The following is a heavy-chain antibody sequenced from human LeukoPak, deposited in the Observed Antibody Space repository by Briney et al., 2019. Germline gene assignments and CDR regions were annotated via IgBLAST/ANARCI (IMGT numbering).Heavy chain of an antibody. J-gene: IGHJ4*02. CDR1: GFTFRSYG. CDR3: AKRGDCSSISCSTYGIDY. D-gene: IGHD2-2*02. CDR2: ISYDGTNK. V-gene: IGHV3-30*18. Sequence: GGSRRLPWAASGFTFRSYGMHWVRQAPGRGLGWVAVISYDGTNKYYVDSVKGRFTISRDNSKNTLYLQMNSLRAEDTAVYYCAKRGDCSSISCSTYGIDYWGQGTLVTVSS.